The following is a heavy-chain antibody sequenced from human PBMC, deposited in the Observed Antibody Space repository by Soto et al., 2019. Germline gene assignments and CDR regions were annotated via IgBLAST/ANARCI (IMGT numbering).Heavy chain of an antibody. Sequence: QEQLVQSGAEVKKPGSSVKVSCKASGGLFSSYAISWVRQAPGQGLEWMGGIIPVFGTPNYPQKFQGRVTITADESTNTAYMELTSQKSEDTATYYCARGTSGYVWFNEFWGQGTLVTVSS. D-gene: IGHD3-22*01. J-gene: IGHJ4*02. CDR1: GGLFSSYA. CDR2: IIPVFGTP. V-gene: IGHV1-69*01. CDR3: ARGTSGYVWFNEF.